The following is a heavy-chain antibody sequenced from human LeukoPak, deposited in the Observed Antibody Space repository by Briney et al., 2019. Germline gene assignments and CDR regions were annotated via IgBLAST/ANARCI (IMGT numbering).Heavy chain of an antibody. Sequence: PGRSLRLSCAASGFSFSSYAIPWVRQAPAKGLEWVAVLSHGGNNKDYADSVKGRFTISRDNSKNTVYLQMNSLRAEDTAVYYCTRDPEYYYGSGSYYKGNFDYWGQGTLVTVSS. J-gene: IGHJ4*02. CDR2: LSHGGNNK. D-gene: IGHD3-10*01. CDR3: TRDPEYYYGSGSYYKGNFDY. CDR1: GFSFSSYA. V-gene: IGHV3-30-3*01.